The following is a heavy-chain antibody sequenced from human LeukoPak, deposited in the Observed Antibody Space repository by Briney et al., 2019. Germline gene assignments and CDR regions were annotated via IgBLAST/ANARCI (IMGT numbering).Heavy chain of an antibody. Sequence: SETLSLTCTVYGGSFSGYYWSWIRQPPGKGLEWIGEINHSGSTNYNPSLKSRVTISVDTSKNQFSLKLSSVTAADTAVYYCARHSTYLLYWGQGTLVTVSS. D-gene: IGHD6-13*01. V-gene: IGHV4-34*01. CDR2: INHSGST. J-gene: IGHJ4*02. CDR3: ARHSTYLLY. CDR1: GGSFSGYY.